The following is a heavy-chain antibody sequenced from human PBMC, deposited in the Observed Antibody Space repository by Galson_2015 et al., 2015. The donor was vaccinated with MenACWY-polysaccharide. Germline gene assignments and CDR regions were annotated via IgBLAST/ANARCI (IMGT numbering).Heavy chain of an antibody. D-gene: IGHD3-10*02. J-gene: IGHJ3*02. CDR3: AREGSRIVFHAFDT. V-gene: IGHV3-33*01. CDR2: IQYDAVYK. Sequence: VRQAPGKGLEWVAVIQYDAVYKQYLDSVKGRFSVSRDNSKSTLYLEMNNLRAEDTALYYCAREGSRIVFHAFDTWGQGTMVIVSS.